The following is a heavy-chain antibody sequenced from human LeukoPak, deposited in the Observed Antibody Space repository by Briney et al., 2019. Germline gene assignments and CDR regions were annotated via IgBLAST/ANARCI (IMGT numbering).Heavy chain of an antibody. V-gene: IGHV5-51*01. CDR3: ARIDSSSWYYFDY. CDR1: GYSFTNYW. J-gene: IGHJ4*02. D-gene: IGHD6-6*01. CDR2: IYPGDSDT. Sequence: GESLKISCKGSGYSFTNYWIGWVRQMPGRGLEWMGIIYPGDSDTRYSPSFQGQVTISADKSISTAYLQWSSLKASDTAMYYCARIDSSSWYYFDYWGQGTLVTVSS.